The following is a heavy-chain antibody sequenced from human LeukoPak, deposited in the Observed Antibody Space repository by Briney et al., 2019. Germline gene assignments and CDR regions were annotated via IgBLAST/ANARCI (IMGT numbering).Heavy chain of an antibody. CDR1: GFTFSNAW. CDR2: IKEDGSEN. J-gene: IGHJ4*02. CDR3: AKSVPPGLRGSSAKDANDY. V-gene: IGHV3-7*03. D-gene: IGHD1-14*01. Sequence: GGSLRLSCAASGFTFSNAWMSWVRQAPGKGLEWVANIKEDGSENYYVDSVKGRFTISRDNSKNTLYLQMNSLRAEDTAVYYCAKSVPPGLRGSSAKDANDYWGQGTLVTVSS.